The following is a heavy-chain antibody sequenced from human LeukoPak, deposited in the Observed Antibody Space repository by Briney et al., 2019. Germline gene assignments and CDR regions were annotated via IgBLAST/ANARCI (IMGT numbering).Heavy chain of an antibody. CDR1: GFISSSYW. CDR2: INQDGSVK. V-gene: IGHV3-7*01. CDR3: SAGDVFDI. D-gene: IGHD1-26*01. J-gene: IGHJ3*02. Sequence: GGSLRLSCAASGFISSSYWMTWVRQAPGKGLEWVANINQDGSVKHYVDSVKGRFTASRDNVKNSLYLEMNSLRAEDSAVYYCSAGDVFDIWGQGTMVTVSS.